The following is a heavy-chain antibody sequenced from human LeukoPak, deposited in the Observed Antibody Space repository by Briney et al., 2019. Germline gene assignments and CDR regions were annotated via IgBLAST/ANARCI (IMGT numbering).Heavy chain of an antibody. Sequence: GGSLRLSCAASGFIFSDYGIHWVRQAPGRGLEWVAIMSDDGSDKYYADSVRGRFTISRDNAKNSLYLQMNSLRAEDTAVYYCAREYTSGHVDYWGQGTLVTVSS. CDR3: AREYTSGHVDY. J-gene: IGHJ4*02. CDR2: MSDDGSDK. D-gene: IGHD1-14*01. V-gene: IGHV3-30*03. CDR1: GFIFSDYG.